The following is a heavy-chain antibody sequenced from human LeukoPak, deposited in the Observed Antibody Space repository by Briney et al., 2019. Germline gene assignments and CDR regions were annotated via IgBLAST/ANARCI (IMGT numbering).Heavy chain of an antibody. V-gene: IGHV3-74*01. CDR2: INSDGSST. J-gene: IGHJ6*03. D-gene: IGHD3-3*01. CDR3: ARVTIFGYYMDV. CDR1: GFTFSSYW. Sequence: GGSLRLSCAASGFTFSSYWMHWVRQAPGKGLVWVSRINSDGSSTSYADSVKGRFTISRDNAKNTLYLQMSSLRAEDTAVYYCARVTIFGYYMDVWGKGTTVTVSS.